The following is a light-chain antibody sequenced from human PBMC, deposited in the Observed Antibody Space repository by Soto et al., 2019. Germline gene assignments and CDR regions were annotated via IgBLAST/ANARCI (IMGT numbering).Light chain of an antibody. V-gene: IGLV1-40*01. CDR1: SSNLGAGYD. CDR2: GNN. CDR3: QSYDGSLAPSI. Sequence: QSVLTQPPSVSGTPGQRVSISCTGTSSNLGAGYDVHWYQQLPGAAPRLLIFGNNVRPTGVPDRFSGSKSGTSASLAITGLQAEDEANYHCQSYDGSLAPSIFGAGTKLTVL. J-gene: IGLJ2*01.